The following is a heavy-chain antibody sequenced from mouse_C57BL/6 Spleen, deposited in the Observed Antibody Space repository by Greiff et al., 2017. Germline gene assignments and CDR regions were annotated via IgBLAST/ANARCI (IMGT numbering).Heavy chain of an antibody. CDR2: ISDGGSYT. V-gene: IGHV5-4*03. CDR1: GFTFSSYA. CDR3: ARYSSNYFDY. J-gene: IGHJ2*01. Sequence: EVKVVESGGGLVKPGGSLKLSCAASGFTFSSYAMSWVRQTPEKRLEWVATISDGGSYTYYPDNVKGRFTISRDNAKNNLYLQMSHLKSEDTAMYYCARYSSNYFDYWGQGTTLTVSS. D-gene: IGHD3-2*02.